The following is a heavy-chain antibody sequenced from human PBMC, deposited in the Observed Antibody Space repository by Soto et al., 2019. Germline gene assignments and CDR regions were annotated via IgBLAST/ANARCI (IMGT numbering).Heavy chain of an antibody. J-gene: IGHJ4*02. D-gene: IGHD2-2*02. CDR2: IWYDGSNK. CDR1: GFTFSSYG. CDR3: ARDRDIVVVPAALPGY. Sequence: QVQLVESGGGVVQPGRSLRLSCAASGFTFSSYGMHWVRQAPGKGLEWVAVIWYDGSNKYYADSVKGRFTISRDNSKNTLYLQMNSLRAEDTAVYYCARDRDIVVVPAALPGYLGQGTLVTVSS. V-gene: IGHV3-33*01.